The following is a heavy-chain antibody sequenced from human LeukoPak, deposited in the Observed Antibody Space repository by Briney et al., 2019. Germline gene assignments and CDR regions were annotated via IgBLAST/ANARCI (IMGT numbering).Heavy chain of an antibody. Sequence: PSETLSLTCTVSGGSISSGGYYSSWIRQPPGKGLEWIGYVSYTGFTNYNPSLESRVTISVDTSKNQFSLKLNSVTAADTAVYYCATVNLGPGMIIVSFDSWGQGTLVTVSS. J-gene: IGHJ4*02. CDR1: GGSISSGGYY. CDR2: VSYTGFT. CDR3: ATVNLGPGMIIVSFDS. D-gene: IGHD3-22*01. V-gene: IGHV4-61*08.